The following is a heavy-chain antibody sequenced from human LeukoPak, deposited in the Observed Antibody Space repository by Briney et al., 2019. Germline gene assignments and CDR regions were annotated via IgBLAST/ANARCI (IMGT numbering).Heavy chain of an antibody. CDR2: IYQSGST. CDR3: ARKGSSTWYTYWFDP. J-gene: IGHJ5*02. V-gene: IGHV4-4*02. CDR1: GDSISSSYW. D-gene: IGHD6-13*01. Sequence: SETLSLTCDVSGDSISSSYWWTWVRQPPGKGLEWIGEIYQSGSTNYDSSLKSRVTISLDKSKNQFSLKVSSLTAADTAAYYCARKGSSTWYTYWFDPWGQGTLVTVSS.